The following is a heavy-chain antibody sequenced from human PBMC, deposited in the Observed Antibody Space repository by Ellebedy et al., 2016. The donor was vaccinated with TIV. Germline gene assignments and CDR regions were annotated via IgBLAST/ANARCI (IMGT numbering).Heavy chain of an antibody. D-gene: IGHD2-21*02. J-gene: IGHJ4*02. CDR1: GGSISSYY. Sequence: MPSETLSLTCTVSGGSISSYYWSWIRQPPGKGLEWIGYIYYSGSTNYNPSLKSRVTISVDTSKNQFSLKLSSVTAADTAVYYCARHEAYCGGDCYPYYFDYWGQGTLVTVSS. V-gene: IGHV4-59*08. CDR2: IYYSGST. CDR3: ARHEAYCGGDCYPYYFDY.